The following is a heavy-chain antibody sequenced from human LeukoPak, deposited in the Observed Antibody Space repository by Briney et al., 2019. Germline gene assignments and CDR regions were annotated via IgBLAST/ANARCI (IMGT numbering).Heavy chain of an antibody. CDR1: GFTFSSYW. Sequence: PGGSLRLSCAASGFTFSSYWMHWVRQTPGKGLVWVSRINGSGSSISYADSVKGRVTISRDNAKNTLYLQMNNLTAEDTAVYYCARGGDYKNDYWGQGTLVTVSS. D-gene: IGHD4-17*01. CDR3: ARGGDYKNDY. CDR2: INGSGSSI. J-gene: IGHJ4*02. V-gene: IGHV3-74*01.